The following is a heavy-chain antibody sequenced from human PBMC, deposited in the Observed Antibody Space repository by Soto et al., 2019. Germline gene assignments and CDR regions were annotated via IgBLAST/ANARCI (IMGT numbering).Heavy chain of an antibody. CDR3: ARGAGGNFYFDY. D-gene: IGHD2-21*02. Sequence: PSETLSLTCTVSGGSINRGGYYWTWIRQHPGKGLEWIGSVYYSGSTNCNPSLKSRLTISVDTSKNQFSLRLSSVSAADTAVYYCARGAGGNFYFDYWGQGTLVTVSS. J-gene: IGHJ4*02. CDR2: VYYSGST. CDR1: GGSINRGGYY. V-gene: IGHV4-31*03.